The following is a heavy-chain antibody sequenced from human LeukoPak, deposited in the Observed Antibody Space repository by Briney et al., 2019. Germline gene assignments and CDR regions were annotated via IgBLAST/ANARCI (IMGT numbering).Heavy chain of an antibody. CDR2: IIPILGIA. Sequence: ASVKVSCKASGGTFSSYAISWVRQAPGQGREWMGRIIPILGIANYAQKFQGRVTITADKSTSTAYMELSSLRSEDTAVYYCARVQTHKNWFDPWGQGTLVTVSS. J-gene: IGHJ5*02. CDR1: GGTFSSYA. V-gene: IGHV1-69*04. CDR3: ARVQTHKNWFDP.